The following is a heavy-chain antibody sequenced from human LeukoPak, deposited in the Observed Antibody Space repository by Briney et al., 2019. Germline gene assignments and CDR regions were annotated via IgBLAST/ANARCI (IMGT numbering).Heavy chain of an antibody. CDR3: ARGGLYYYDSSGPRGDY. D-gene: IGHD3-22*01. CDR1: GFAFSSYW. Sequence: PGGSLRLSCGASGFAFSSYWMNWVRQAPGKGLVWVSRINSDGSSTSYADSVKGRFTISRDNAKNTLYLQMNSLRAEDTAVYYCARGGLYYYDSSGPRGDYWGQGTLVTVSS. J-gene: IGHJ4*02. CDR2: INSDGSST. V-gene: IGHV3-74*01.